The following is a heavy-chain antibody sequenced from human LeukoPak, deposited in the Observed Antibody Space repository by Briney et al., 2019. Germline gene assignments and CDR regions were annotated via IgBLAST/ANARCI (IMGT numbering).Heavy chain of an antibody. D-gene: IGHD6-19*01. CDR1: RYTFNHRY. J-gene: IGHJ3*02. CDR3: ARDGVAGRQDAFEN. Sequence: ASVHVSCKPSRYTFNHRYMHWVRQAPGHGLEWMGWINPNSGDSNYAQRFQGRVTLTRDTSISTAYMELTRLRSDDTAVYYCARDGVAGRQDAFENWGQGTMVTVSS. V-gene: IGHV1-2*02. CDR2: INPNSGDS.